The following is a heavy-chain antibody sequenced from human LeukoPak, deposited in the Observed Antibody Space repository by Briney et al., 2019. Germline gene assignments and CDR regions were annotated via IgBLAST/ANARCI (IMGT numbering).Heavy chain of an antibody. Sequence: GGSLRLSCAASGFTFSSYGMHWVRQAPGKGLVWVSRIKDDGSHTNYADSVKGRFTISRDNAKNTLSLQVNSLRAEDTAVYYCARGSGIITGIDEWGQGTLVTVSS. D-gene: IGHD6-25*01. CDR2: IKDDGSHT. J-gene: IGHJ4*02. CDR3: ARGSGIITGIDE. V-gene: IGHV3-74*01. CDR1: GFTFSSYG.